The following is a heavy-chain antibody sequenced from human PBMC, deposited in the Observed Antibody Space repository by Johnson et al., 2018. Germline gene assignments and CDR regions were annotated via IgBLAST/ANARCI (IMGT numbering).Heavy chain of an antibody. D-gene: IGHD3-10*01. J-gene: IGHJ6*04. CDR1: GGSISSYY. CDR2: IYYRGST. V-gene: IGHV4-59*01. CDR3: ARVYINPNYDGMADV. Sequence: QVQLQESGPGLVKPSETLSLTCTVSGGSISSYYWSWIRQPPGKGLEWIGYIYYRGSTNYNPSLKSRVTISVDTSKNQFSLKLSSVTAADTAVYYCARVYINPNYDGMADVWGKGTMVTVSS.